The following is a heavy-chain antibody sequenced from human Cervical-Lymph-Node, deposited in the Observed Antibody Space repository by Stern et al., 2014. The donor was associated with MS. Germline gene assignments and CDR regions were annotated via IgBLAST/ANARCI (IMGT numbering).Heavy chain of an antibody. CDR3: ARPKDYGDFKN. CDR2: IFPGDSDT. V-gene: IGHV5-51*03. D-gene: IGHD4-17*01. CDR1: GYSFTSYW. J-gene: IGHJ4*02. Sequence: QLVQSGAEVKKPGESLKISCQGSGYSFTSYWNGWVGQMAGNGLEGRGSIFPGDSDTRYSPSFLGQVTISADKSNRTAYLQWSSLKASDTAMYYCARPKDYGDFKNWGQGTLVTVSS.